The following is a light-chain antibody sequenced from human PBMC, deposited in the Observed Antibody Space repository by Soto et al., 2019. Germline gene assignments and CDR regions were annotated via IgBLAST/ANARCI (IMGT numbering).Light chain of an antibody. J-gene: IGKJ4*01. CDR3: QEYNDWRPIT. CDR2: GAS. Sequence: IVMTQSPATLSVSPWGRATLSCRASQSISTKLAWYQQRPGQAPRLLIYGASTRAPGIPVRFSGSGSGTDFTLTITSLQSEDFAVYYCQEYNDWRPITFGGGTKVDIK. V-gene: IGKV3-15*01. CDR1: QSISTK.